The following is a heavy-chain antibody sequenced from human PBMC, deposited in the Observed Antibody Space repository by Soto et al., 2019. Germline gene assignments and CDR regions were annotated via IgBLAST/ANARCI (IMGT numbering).Heavy chain of an antibody. D-gene: IGHD3-10*01. V-gene: IGHV4-39*01. CDR3: ASLELMDTITYCFDF. CDR1: DDSINSDKYY. CDR2: IYYRGNA. J-gene: IGHJ4*02. Sequence: QLQLQESGPGLVKPSETLSLTCSVSDDSINSDKYYWGWIRQPPGKGLEWIGSIYYRGNAYYNPSLQTRVTITLDKSKSQFSLKLISVTAADSAVYFCASLELMDTITYCFDFWGPGALVTVSS.